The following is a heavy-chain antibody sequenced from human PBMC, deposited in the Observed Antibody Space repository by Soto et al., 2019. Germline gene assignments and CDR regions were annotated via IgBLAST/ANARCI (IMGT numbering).Heavy chain of an antibody. CDR2: INSDGSSI. D-gene: IGHD5-18*01. V-gene: IGHV3-74*01. CDR3: ARQVSHGYVLRGMDV. J-gene: IGHJ6*02. CDR1: KFTITSYW. Sequence: EVQLVESGGGLVQPGGSVRLSCAASKFTITSYWMHWVRQAPGKGLVWVSRINSDGSSIRYADAVKGRFTISRDNAKDTLYLQMNSLRVEDTAVYYCARQVSHGYVLRGMDVWGQGTTVTVFS.